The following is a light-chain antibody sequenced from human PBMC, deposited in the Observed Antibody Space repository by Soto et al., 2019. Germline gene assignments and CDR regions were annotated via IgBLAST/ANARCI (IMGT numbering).Light chain of an antibody. CDR3: QQRSNWPPLT. J-gene: IGKJ4*01. Sequence: EIVLTQSPATLSLSPGERATLSCRASQSVSSYLAWYQQKPGQAHRLLIYDASNRATGIPARFSGSGSGTDVTLPISSLEPEDFAVYYCQQRSNWPPLTFGGGTKVEIK. CDR1: QSVSSY. V-gene: IGKV3-11*01. CDR2: DAS.